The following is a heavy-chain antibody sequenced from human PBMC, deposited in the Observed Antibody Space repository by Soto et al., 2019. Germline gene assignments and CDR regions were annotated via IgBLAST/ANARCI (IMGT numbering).Heavy chain of an antibody. J-gene: IGHJ4*02. D-gene: IGHD6-13*01. CDR2: INAGNGNT. CDR1: GYTFTSYA. Sequence: ASVKVSCTASGYTFTSYAMHWVRQAPGQRLEWMGWINAGNGNTKYSQKFQDRVTITTDTSASTAYMELSSLKSEDTAVYYCARDVAAADYWGQGTLVTVSS. CDR3: ARDVAAADY. V-gene: IGHV1-3*01.